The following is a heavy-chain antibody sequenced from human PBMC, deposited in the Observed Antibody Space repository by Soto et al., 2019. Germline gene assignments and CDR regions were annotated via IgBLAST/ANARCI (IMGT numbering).Heavy chain of an antibody. D-gene: IGHD3-22*01. J-gene: IGHJ3*02. Sequence: GGSLRLSCAASGFTFSSYSMNWVRQAPGKGLEWVSSISSSSSYIYYADSVKGRFTISRDNAKNSLYLQMNSLRAEDTAVYYCARVSTKTDYYDSSGYPFAFDIWGQGTMVTVSS. CDR1: GFTFSSYS. CDR2: ISSSSSYI. CDR3: ARVSTKTDYYDSSGYPFAFDI. V-gene: IGHV3-21*01.